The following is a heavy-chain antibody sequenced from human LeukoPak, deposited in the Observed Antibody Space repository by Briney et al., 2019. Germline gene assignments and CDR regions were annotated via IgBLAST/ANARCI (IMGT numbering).Heavy chain of an antibody. V-gene: IGHV1-69*05. J-gene: IGHJ4*02. Sequence: ASVKVSCKASGGTFSSYAISWVRQAPGQGLEWMGGIIPIFGTANYAQKFQGRVTITTDESTSTAYMELSSLRSEDTAVYYCARNYGSPEYYFDYWGQGTLVTVSS. D-gene: IGHD3-10*01. CDR3: ARNYGSPEYYFDY. CDR2: IIPIFGTA. CDR1: GGTFSSYA.